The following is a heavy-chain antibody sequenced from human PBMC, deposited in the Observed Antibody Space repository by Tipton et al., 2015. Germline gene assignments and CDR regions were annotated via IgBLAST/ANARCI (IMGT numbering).Heavy chain of an antibody. D-gene: IGHD6-6*01. J-gene: IGHJ6*02. CDR3: AREERSIVALYGMDV. CDR2: FSDTGST. Sequence: TLSLTCSVSGASISTDAYYWSWVRQHPGKGLEWMAYFSDTGSTYYNPSLKSRFTISVDTSKNQFSLKLSSVTAADTAVYYCAREERSIVALYGMDVWGQGTTVTVSS. V-gene: IGHV4-31*03. CDR1: GASISTDAYY.